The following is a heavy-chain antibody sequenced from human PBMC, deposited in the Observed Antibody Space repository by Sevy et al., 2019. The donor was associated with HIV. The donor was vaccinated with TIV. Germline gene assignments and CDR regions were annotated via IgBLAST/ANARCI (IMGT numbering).Heavy chain of an antibody. J-gene: IGHJ4*02. D-gene: IGHD3-10*01. Sequence: GGSLRLSCAVSGFNFIVSAMHWVRQASGKGLEWLGRIRSKSNNYATAYSTSVKGRFTLSRDDSKSTAYLQMNSLKSEDTALYYCTTLLGVAFDYWGQGALVTVSS. CDR2: IRSKSNNYAT. V-gene: IGHV3-73*01. CDR3: TTLLGVAFDY. CDR1: GFNFIVSA.